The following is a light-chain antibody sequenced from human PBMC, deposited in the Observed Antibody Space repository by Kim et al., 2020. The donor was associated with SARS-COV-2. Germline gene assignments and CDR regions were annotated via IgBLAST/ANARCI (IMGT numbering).Light chain of an antibody. CDR1: QSISSW. Sequence: DIQMTQSPSTLCGSVGDRVTITCRASQSISSWLAWYQQKPGKAPKLLISKASSLESGVPSRFSGSGSGTEFTLTISSLQPDDFATYYCQQYYSYPETFGQGTKLEI. J-gene: IGKJ2*01. V-gene: IGKV1-5*03. CDR3: QQYYSYPET. CDR2: KAS.